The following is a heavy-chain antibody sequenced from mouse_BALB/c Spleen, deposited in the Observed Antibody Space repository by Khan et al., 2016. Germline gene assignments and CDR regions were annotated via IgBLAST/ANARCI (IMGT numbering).Heavy chain of an antibody. J-gene: IGHJ2*01. D-gene: IGHD2-4*01. CDR2: ISYSGST. V-gene: IGHV3-2*02. CDR3: AREGSTMITDYFDY. CDR1: SYSITSDYA. Sequence: EVQLQESGPGLVKPSQSLSLTCTVTSYSITSDYAWNWIRQFPGNKLEWMGYISYSGSTSYNPSLKSRISITRDTSKNQFFLQLNSVTTEDTATHYCAREGSTMITDYFDYWGQGTTLTVSS.